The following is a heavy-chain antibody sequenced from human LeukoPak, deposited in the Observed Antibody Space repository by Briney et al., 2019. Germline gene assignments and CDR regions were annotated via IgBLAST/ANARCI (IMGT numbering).Heavy chain of an antibody. J-gene: IGHJ4*02. Sequence: PGGSLRLSCAASGFTFSSYGMHWVRQAPGKGLEWVAFIRYDGSNKYYADSVKGRFTISRDNSKNTLYLQMNSLRAEDTAVYYCARGTPLSRPFCTNGVCYNFDYWGQGTLVTVSS. V-gene: IGHV3-30*02. CDR1: GFTFSSYG. CDR2: IRYDGSNK. D-gene: IGHD2-8*01. CDR3: ARGTPLSRPFCTNGVCYNFDY.